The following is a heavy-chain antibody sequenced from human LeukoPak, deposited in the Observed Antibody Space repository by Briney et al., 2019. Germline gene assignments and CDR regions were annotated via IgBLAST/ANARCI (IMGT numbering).Heavy chain of an antibody. J-gene: IGHJ6*04. Sequence: GGSLRLSCAASGFTFSSYWMSWVRQAPGKGLEWVANIKQDGSEKYYVDSVKGRFTISRDNAKNSLYLQMNSLRAEDTAVYYCARDGWDGSGIYRVWGKGTTVTVSS. D-gene: IGHD3-10*01. CDR1: GFTFSSYW. CDR3: ARDGWDGSGIYRV. CDR2: IKQDGSEK. V-gene: IGHV3-7*01.